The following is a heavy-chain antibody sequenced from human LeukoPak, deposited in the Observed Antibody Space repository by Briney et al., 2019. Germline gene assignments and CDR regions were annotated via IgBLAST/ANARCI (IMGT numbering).Heavy chain of an antibody. CDR3: ARDMYYDSSGYFDY. J-gene: IGHJ4*02. Sequence: GGSLRLTCATSGFTVSGNYMSWVRQAPGKGLEWVSDIYNDDNGGKPHYADSVKGRFIISRDNSKNTPYLQMNSLRAEDTAVYYSARDMYYDSSGYFDYWGQGTLVTVSS. CDR2: IYNDDNGGKP. V-gene: IGHV3-66*01. D-gene: IGHD3-22*01. CDR1: GFTVSGNY.